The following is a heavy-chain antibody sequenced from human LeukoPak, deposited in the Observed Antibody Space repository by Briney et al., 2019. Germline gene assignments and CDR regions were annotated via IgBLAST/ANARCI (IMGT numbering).Heavy chain of an antibody. D-gene: IGHD1-26*01. CDR2: INPSGGST. V-gene: IGHV1-46*03. J-gene: IGHJ4*02. CDR1: GYTFTGYY. Sequence: GASVKVSCKASGYTFTGYYIHCVRQAPGQGLEWMGIINPSGGSTSYAQKFQGRVTMTRDTSTSTVYMELSSLRSEDTAVYYCARVRLVGATTGCFDYWGKGTLVTVSS. CDR3: ARVRLVGATTGCFDY.